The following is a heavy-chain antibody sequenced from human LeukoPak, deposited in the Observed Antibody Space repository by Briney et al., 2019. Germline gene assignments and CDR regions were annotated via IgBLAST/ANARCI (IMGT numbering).Heavy chain of an antibody. J-gene: IGHJ3*02. V-gene: IGHV3-15*01. D-gene: IGHD2-15*01. CDR3: TTAPRGYCSGGSCSYAFDI. Sequence: GGSLRLSCAASTFTFSNAWMSWVRQAPGKGLEWVGRIKSNSDGGTTDYAAPVKGRFTISRDDSKNTLYLQMNSLKTEDTAVYYCTTAPRGYCSGGSCSYAFDIWGQGTMVTVSS. CDR2: IKSNSDGGTT. CDR1: TFTFSNAW.